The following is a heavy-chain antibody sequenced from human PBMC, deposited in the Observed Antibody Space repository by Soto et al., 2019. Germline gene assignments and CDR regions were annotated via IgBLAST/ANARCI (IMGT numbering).Heavy chain of an antibody. CDR1: GYTFTDYY. Sequence: QVQLVQSGAEVRKPGASAKVSCKASGYTFTDYYIHWVRQAPAQGPEWMGWIDLNSGGTNYAQKVQGRVTMTRDTSISTAFMDLSTLRADDTAVYYCARGVGSGSQKRYDYWGQGALVTVSS. J-gene: IGHJ4*02. CDR2: IDLNSGGT. CDR3: ARGVGSGSQKRYDY. D-gene: IGHD3-10*01. V-gene: IGHV1-2*02.